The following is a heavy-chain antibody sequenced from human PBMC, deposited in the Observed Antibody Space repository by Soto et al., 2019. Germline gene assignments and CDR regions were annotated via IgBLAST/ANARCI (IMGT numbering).Heavy chain of an antibody. CDR3: VRDFGWYFRSGYMDV. Sequence: GGSLRLSYAASGFTFSSYGMHWVRQAPGKGLEWVSSINEDSSYIYYAHSLRGRFTISRDNAKESLYLQMNSLRAEDTAVYYCVRDFGWYFRSGYMDVWGDGATVTVSS. J-gene: IGHJ6*03. CDR1: GFTFSSYG. V-gene: IGHV3-21*01. D-gene: IGHD3-3*01. CDR2: INEDSSYI.